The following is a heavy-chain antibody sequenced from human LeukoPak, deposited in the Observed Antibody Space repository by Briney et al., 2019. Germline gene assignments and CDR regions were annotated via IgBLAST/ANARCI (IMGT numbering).Heavy chain of an antibody. Sequence: QPGGSLRLSCAASGFTFSSYWMHRVRQAPGKGLVWVSRINSDGSSTSYADSVKGRFTISRDNAKNTLYLQMNSLRAEDTAVYYCARVGGRGSPVSYWGQGTLVTVSS. D-gene: IGHD3-16*01. CDR1: GFTFSSYW. CDR2: INSDGSST. CDR3: ARVGGRGSPVSY. J-gene: IGHJ4*02. V-gene: IGHV3-74*01.